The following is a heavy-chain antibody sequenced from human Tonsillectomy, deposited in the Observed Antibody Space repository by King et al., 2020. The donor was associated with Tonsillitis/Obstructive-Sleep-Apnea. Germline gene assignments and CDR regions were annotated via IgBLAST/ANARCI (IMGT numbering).Heavy chain of an antibody. D-gene: IGHD4-23*01. CDR1: GFTFSDYY. CDR2: SSSSRTYT. V-gene: IGHV3-11*05. J-gene: IGHJ6*04. CDR3: VREVRDDYGGNPWMDV. Sequence: VQLVESGGGLVKPGGSLRLSCAASGFTFSDYYMSWIRQAPGKGLEGVSYSSSSRTYTNYADSVKGRFTISRDDVKNLLYLQMNSRRAEVTAVYYCVREVRDDYGGNPWMDVWGKGTTVTVSS.